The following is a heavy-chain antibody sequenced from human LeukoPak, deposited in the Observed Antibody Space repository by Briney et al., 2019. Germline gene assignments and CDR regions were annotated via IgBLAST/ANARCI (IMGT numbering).Heavy chain of an antibody. J-gene: IGHJ6*02. V-gene: IGHV3-23*01. CDR1: GFTFSSYA. CDR2: ISGSGGDT. Sequence: GGSLRLSCAAFGFTFSSYAMGWVRQAPGKGLEWVSAISGSGGDTYYADSVKGRFTFSRDNSKNTLYLQMNSLRPEDTALYYCAKAVWFGEFDYYFFGLDVWGRGTTVTVSS. D-gene: IGHD3-10*01. CDR3: AKAVWFGEFDYYFFGLDV.